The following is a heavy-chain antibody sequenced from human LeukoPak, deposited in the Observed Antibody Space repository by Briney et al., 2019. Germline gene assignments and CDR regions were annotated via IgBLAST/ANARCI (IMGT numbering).Heavy chain of an antibody. J-gene: IGHJ5*02. CDR1: GYTFTSYG. D-gene: IGHD2-2*01. CDR2: ISAYNGNT. V-gene: IGHV1-18*01. Sequence: GASVKVSCKASGYTFTSYGISWVRQAPGQGLEWMGWISAYNGNTNYAQKLQGRVTMTTDTSTSTAYMELRSLRSDDTAVYYCATDLEAGLLCSSTSCRSQTYNWFDPWGQGTLVTVSS. CDR3: ATDLEAGLLCSSTSCRSQTYNWFDP.